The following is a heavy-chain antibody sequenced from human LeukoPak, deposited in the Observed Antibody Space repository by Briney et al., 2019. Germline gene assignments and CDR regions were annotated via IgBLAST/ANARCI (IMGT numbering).Heavy chain of an antibody. CDR3: ARDLKVRGDRIMDV. D-gene: IGHD3-10*01. Sequence: SGTLSLTCTVSGGSINIDAYCWNWLRRPPGRGLEWIGYSYHTGNTYYTPSLQSRVTISVDRSKHQFSLRLTSVTAADTAVYYCARDLKVRGDRIMDVWGQGTTVTVSS. CDR2: SYHTGNT. CDR1: GGSINIDAYC. J-gene: IGHJ6*02. V-gene: IGHV4-30-2*01.